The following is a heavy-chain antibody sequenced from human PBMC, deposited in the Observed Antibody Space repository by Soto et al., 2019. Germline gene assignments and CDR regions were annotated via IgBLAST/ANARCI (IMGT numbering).Heavy chain of an antibody. Sequence: SETLSLTCTVSGGSISSGGYYWSWIRQHPGKGLEWIGYIYYSGSTYYNPSLKSRVTISVDTSKNQFSLKLSSVTAADTAVYYCARGLRSPTPQQLVNLNYYYYLDVWGKGTTVTVSS. D-gene: IGHD6-13*01. CDR3: ARGLRSPTPQQLVNLNYYYYLDV. CDR2: IYYSGST. CDR1: GGSISSGGYY. V-gene: IGHV4-31*03. J-gene: IGHJ6*03.